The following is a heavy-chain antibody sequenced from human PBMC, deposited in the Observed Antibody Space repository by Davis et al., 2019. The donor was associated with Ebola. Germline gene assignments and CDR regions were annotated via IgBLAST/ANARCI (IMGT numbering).Heavy chain of an antibody. CDR2: ISGSGGST. CDR1: GFTISSYW. J-gene: IGHJ4*02. D-gene: IGHD3-3*01. CDR3: AKVPGNAYYDFWSGYYTYYFDY. Sequence: GGSLRLSCAASGFTISSYWMSWVRQAPGKGLEWVSAISGSGGSTYYAYSVKGRFTISRDNSKNTLDLQMNSLRAEDTAVYYCAKVPGNAYYDFWSGYYTYYFDYWGQGTLVTVSS. V-gene: IGHV3-23*01.